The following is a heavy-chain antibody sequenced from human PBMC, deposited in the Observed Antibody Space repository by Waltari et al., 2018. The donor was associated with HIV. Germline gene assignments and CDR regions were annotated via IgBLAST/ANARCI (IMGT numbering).Heavy chain of an antibody. CDR1: GFTLKNYA. CDR2: VSESGDST. V-gene: IGHV3-23*01. D-gene: IGHD2-21*01. Sequence: ELYLLESGGGLVQPGGSLSVSRGVSGFTLKNYAVSWVRKAPGKGLEWIASVSESGDSTYYADSVEGRFTISRDNSKNMLYLQMNGLRVEDTAVYYCAGEDDRGDFPWGQGTLVTVSA. CDR3: AGEDDRGDFP. J-gene: IGHJ5*02.